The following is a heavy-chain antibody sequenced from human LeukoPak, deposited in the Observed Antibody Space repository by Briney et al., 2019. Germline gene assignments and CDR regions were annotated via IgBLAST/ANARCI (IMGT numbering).Heavy chain of an antibody. Sequence: GESLKISCKGSGYTFSSYWIGWVRQMPGEGLEWMGIIYPGDSDTRYSPSLQGQVTISVDTSIGTAYLQWSSLKASDTAIYYCARQNDFRLDYWGQGTLVTVSS. D-gene: IGHD3-3*01. CDR2: IYPGDSDT. CDR1: GYTFSSYW. V-gene: IGHV5-51*01. CDR3: ARQNDFRLDY. J-gene: IGHJ4*02.